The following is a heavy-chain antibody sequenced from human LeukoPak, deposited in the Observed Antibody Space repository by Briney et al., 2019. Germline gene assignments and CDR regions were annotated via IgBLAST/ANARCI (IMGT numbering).Heavy chain of an antibody. V-gene: IGHV3-30*02. Sequence: GGSLRVSCAASGSTFSSYGMHWVRQAPGKGLEWVAFIRYDGSNKYYADSVKGRFTISRDNSKNTLYLQMNSLRAEDTAVYYCAKDLDYVWGSYHYWGQGTLVTVSS. D-gene: IGHD3-16*02. J-gene: IGHJ4*02. CDR3: AKDLDYVWGSYHY. CDR1: GSTFSSYG. CDR2: IRYDGSNK.